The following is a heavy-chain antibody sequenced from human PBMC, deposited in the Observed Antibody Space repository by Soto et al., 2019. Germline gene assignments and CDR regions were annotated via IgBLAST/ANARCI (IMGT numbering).Heavy chain of an antibody. CDR3: ARGLLSYDILTGYYFDY. CDR1: GYTFTSYG. Sequence: ASVKVSCKASGYTFTSYGISWVRQAPGQGLEWMGWISAYNGNTNYAQKLQGRVTMTTDTSTSTAYMELRSLRSDDTAVYYCARGLLSYDILTGYYFDYWGQGTLVTVSS. V-gene: IGHV1-18*01. CDR2: ISAYNGNT. D-gene: IGHD3-9*01. J-gene: IGHJ4*02.